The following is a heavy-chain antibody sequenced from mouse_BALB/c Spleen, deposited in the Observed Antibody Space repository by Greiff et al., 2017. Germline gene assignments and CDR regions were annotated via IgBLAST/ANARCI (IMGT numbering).Heavy chain of an antibody. J-gene: IGHJ2*01. Sequence: EVQLQESGPRLVKPSQTLSLTCSVTGDSITSGYWNWIRKFPGNKLEYMGYISYSGSTYYNPSLKSRISITRDTSKNQYYLQLNSVTTEDTATYYCARYYYYGSSYFDYWGQGTTLTVSS. V-gene: IGHV3-8*02. D-gene: IGHD1-1*01. CDR3: ARYYYYGSSYFDY. CDR2: ISYSGST. CDR1: GDSITSGY.